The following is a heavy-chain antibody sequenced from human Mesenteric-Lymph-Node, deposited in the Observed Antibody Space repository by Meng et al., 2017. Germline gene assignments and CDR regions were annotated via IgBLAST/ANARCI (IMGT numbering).Heavy chain of an antibody. D-gene: IGHD5-18*01. Sequence: GESLKISCAASGFTYISYTMHWVRQAPGKGLEGVALISNDGSNKYYADSVKGRFTISRDNSKNTLYLQMNSLRAEDTAVYYCARDKLGYSYGLDYWGQGTLVTVSS. CDR1: GFTYISYT. CDR2: ISNDGSNK. CDR3: ARDKLGYSYGLDY. V-gene: IGHV3-30*01. J-gene: IGHJ4*02.